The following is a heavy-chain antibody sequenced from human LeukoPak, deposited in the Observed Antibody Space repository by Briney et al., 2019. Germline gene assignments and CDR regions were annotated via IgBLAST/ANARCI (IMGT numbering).Heavy chain of an antibody. CDR2: VSGSGDST. Sequence: GGSLRLSCAASGFTFSSYEMNWVRQARGKGLEWVSSVSGSGDSTHYADSVKGRFTISRDNSKNTLYLQMNSLRAEDTAVYYCAKSGSGLSGYYSVPHYWGQGTLVTVSS. CDR3: AKSGSGLSGYYSVPHY. D-gene: IGHD3-9*01. CDR1: GFTFSSYE. V-gene: IGHV3-23*01. J-gene: IGHJ4*02.